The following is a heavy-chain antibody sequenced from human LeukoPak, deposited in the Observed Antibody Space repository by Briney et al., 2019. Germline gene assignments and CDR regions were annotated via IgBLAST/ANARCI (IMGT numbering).Heavy chain of an antibody. J-gene: IGHJ4*02. Sequence: GGSLTLSCAASGFNLCNYGVRRVPPAPGKGLEWGLHIYGVGADTYYEVFVKGRFIISRDNSKNTLYLQMSSLRAEDTAVYYCAKAMTTVTSLCDYWGQGTLVTVSS. CDR2: IYGVGADT. V-gene: IGHV3-23*01. CDR3: AKAMTTVTSLCDY. D-gene: IGHD4-17*01. CDR1: GFNLCNYG.